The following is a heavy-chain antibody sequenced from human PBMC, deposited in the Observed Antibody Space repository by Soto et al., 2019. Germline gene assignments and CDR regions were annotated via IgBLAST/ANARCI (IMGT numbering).Heavy chain of an antibody. CDR3: ASSSVGYIDY. V-gene: IGHV3-48*01. CDR2: ISSSSSTI. D-gene: IGHD2-15*01. Sequence: GGSLRLSCAASGFTFSSYSMSWVRHAPGKGLEWFSYISSSSSTIYYADSVKGRFTISRDNAKNSLYLQMNSLRVEDSAVYYCASSSVGYIDYWVQGTLVTVSS. CDR1: GFTFSSYS. J-gene: IGHJ4*02.